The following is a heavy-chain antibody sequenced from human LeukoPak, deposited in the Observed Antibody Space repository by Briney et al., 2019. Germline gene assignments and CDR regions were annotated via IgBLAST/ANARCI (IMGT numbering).Heavy chain of an antibody. CDR3: ARGPRSQSRYQLLNY. Sequence: GASVKVSCKASGGTFSSYAISWVRQAPGQGLEWMGRIIPILGIANYAQKFQGRVTITADKSTGTAYMELSSLRSEDTAVYYCARGPRSQSRYQLLNYWGQGTLVTVSS. J-gene: IGHJ4*02. CDR1: GGTFSSYA. V-gene: IGHV1-69*04. CDR2: IIPILGIA. D-gene: IGHD2-2*01.